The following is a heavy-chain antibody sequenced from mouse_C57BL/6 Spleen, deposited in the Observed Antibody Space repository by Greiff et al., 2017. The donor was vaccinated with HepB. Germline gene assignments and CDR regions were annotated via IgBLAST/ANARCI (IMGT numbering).Heavy chain of an antibody. J-gene: IGHJ4*01. CDR2: IDPSDSYT. V-gene: IGHV1-69*01. CDR3: ASGSSYYYAMDY. Sequence: QVQLQQPGAELVMPGASVKLSCKASGYTFTSYWMHWVKQRPGQGLEWIGEIDPSDSYTNYNQKFKGKSTLTVDKSSSTAYMQLSSLTSEDSAVYYCASGSSYYYAMDYWGQGTSVTVSS. CDR1: GYTFTSYW. D-gene: IGHD1-1*01.